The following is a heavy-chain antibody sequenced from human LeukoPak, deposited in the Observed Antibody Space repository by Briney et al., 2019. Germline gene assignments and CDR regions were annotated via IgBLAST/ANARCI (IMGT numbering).Heavy chain of an antibody. CDR1: GYSFTNYW. Sequence: PGESLKISCEGSGYSFTNYWIGWVRLMPGKGLEWMGVIYPGDSDIRYSPSFLGQVTFSVDKSITTAYMQWSSLKASDTAMYYCARRRNSAWDFDYWGQGTLVTVSS. V-gene: IGHV5-51*01. CDR2: IYPGDSDI. J-gene: IGHJ4*02. CDR3: ARRRNSAWDFDY. D-gene: IGHD6-19*01.